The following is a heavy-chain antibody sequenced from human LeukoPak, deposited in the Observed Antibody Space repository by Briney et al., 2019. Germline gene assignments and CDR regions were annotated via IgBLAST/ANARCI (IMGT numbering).Heavy chain of an antibody. J-gene: IGHJ4*02. Sequence: SETLSLTCTVSGGSITNYYWSWIRQPLGKGLEWIGYIYYSGSTNYNPSLKSRVTISVDTSKNQFSLSLSSVTAADTAVYYCARQRYSGSYHFDYWGQGTLVADSS. CDR3: ARQRYSGSYHFDY. D-gene: IGHD1-26*01. CDR2: IYYSGST. V-gene: IGHV4-59*08. CDR1: GGSITNYY.